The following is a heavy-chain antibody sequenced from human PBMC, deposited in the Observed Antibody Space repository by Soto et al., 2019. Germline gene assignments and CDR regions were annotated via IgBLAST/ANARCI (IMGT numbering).Heavy chain of an antibody. D-gene: IGHD2-8*01. J-gene: IGHJ4*02. CDR1: GGTFSSYA. CDR3: ARGDCTNGVCYIPFDY. CDR2: IIPIFGTA. V-gene: IGHV1-69*13. Sequence: SVKVSCKASGGTFSSYAISWVRQAPGQGLEWMGGIIPIFGTANYAQKFQGRVTITADESTSTAYMELSSLRSEDTAVYYCARGDCTNGVCYIPFDYWGQGTLVTVSS.